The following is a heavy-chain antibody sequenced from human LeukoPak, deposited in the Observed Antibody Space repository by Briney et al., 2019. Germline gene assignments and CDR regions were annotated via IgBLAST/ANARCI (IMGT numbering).Heavy chain of an antibody. J-gene: IGHJ4*02. CDR1: GFTVSSNY. CDR3: ARYIGWWNDY. Sequence: GGSLRLSCAASGFTVSSNYMSWVRRAPGKGLEWVSVIYSGGSTYYADSVKGRFTTSRDNSKNTLYLQMNSLRAEDTAVYYCARYIGWWNDYWGQGTLVTVSS. V-gene: IGHV3-53*01. D-gene: IGHD2-15*01. CDR2: IYSGGST.